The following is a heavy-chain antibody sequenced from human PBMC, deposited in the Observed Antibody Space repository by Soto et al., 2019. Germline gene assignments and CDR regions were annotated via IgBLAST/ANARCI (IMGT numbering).Heavy chain of an antibody. V-gene: IGHV1-69*01. CDR2: IIPIFGTA. J-gene: IGHJ5*02. CDR1: GGTFSSYA. CDR3: ARDPRLPYPHGWFDL. Sequence: QVQLVQSGAEVKKPGSSVKVSCKASGGTFSSYAISWVRQAPGQGLEWMVGIIPIFGTANYAQKFQGRVKITADESTSTVYKELSSLRSEHTAVYYCARDPRLPYPHGWFDLWGQVTLVTVCS.